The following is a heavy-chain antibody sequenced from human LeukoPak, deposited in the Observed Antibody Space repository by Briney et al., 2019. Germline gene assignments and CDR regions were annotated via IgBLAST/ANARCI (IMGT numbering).Heavy chain of an antibody. D-gene: IGHD2-2*01. V-gene: IGHV4-59*08. CDR1: GGSISSYY. CDR2: IYYSGST. CDR3: ARALSSYCSSGSCYSLNAFDI. J-gene: IGHJ3*02. Sequence: SETLSLTCTVSGGSISSYYWTWIRQPPGKGLEWIGYIYYSGSTNYNPSLKSRVTISLDTSKNQFSLKLSSVTAADTAVYYCARALSSYCSSGSCYSLNAFDIWGQGTMVTVSS.